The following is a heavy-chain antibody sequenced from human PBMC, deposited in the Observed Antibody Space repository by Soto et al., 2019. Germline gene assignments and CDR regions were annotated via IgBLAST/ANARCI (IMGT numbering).Heavy chain of an antibody. D-gene: IGHD6-13*01. CDR2: ISGSGSGT. CDR1: GFTFSNYA. V-gene: IGHV3-23*01. Sequence: GGSLGLSCAASGFTFSNYAMTWVRQAPGKGLERVSIISGSGSGTYYADYVKGRFTISRDNSKNTLNLQLTSLRADDTAVYYCAKARGNIASGATYYFDSWGQGT. CDR3: AKARGNIASGATYYFDS. J-gene: IGHJ4*02.